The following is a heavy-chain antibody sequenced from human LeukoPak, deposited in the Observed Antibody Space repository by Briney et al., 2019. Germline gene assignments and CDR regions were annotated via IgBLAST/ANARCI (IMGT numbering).Heavy chain of an antibody. Sequence: ASVKVSCKASGYTFTSYDINWVRQATGQGLEWMGWMNPNSGNTGYAQKFQGRVTMTRNTSISTAYMELSSLRSEDTAVYYCAGSVLPFLSSGYYRNWFDPWGQGTLSPSPQ. CDR2: MNPNSGNT. J-gene: IGHJ5*02. D-gene: IGHD3-22*01. CDR1: GYTFTSYD. CDR3: AGSVLPFLSSGYYRNWFDP. V-gene: IGHV1-8*01.